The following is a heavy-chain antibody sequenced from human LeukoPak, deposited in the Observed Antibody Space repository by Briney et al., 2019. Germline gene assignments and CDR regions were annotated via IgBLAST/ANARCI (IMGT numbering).Heavy chain of an antibody. CDR1: GFTFSSYE. V-gene: IGHV3-30*02. CDR3: AKDRDSSGYSWYLDY. CDR2: IRYDGSNK. Sequence: PGGSLRLSCAASGFTFSSYEMNWVRQAPGKGLEWVALIRYDGSNKYYADSVKGRFTISRDNSKDTLYVQMNSLRAEDTAVYYCAKDRDSSGYSWYLDYWGQGTLVTVSS. D-gene: IGHD3-22*01. J-gene: IGHJ4*02.